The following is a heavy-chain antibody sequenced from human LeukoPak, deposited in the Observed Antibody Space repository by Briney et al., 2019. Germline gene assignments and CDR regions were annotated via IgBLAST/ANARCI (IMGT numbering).Heavy chain of an antibody. V-gene: IGHV3-33*01. Sequence: GGSLRLSRAASGFTFSSYGMHWVRQAPGKGLEWVAVIWYDGSNKYYADSVKGRFTISRDNAKNTLYLQMSSLRAEDTAVYYCARVCDGYNYDAFDIWGQGTMVTVSS. CDR1: GFTFSSYG. CDR3: ARVCDGYNYDAFDI. CDR2: IWYDGSNK. D-gene: IGHD5-24*01. J-gene: IGHJ3*02.